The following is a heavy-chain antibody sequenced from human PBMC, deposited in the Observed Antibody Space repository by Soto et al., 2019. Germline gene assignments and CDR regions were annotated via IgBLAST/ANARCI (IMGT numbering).Heavy chain of an antibody. V-gene: IGHV4-31*03. Sequence: SETLSLTCTVSGGSISSGGYYWSWIRQHPGKGLEWIGYIYYSGSTYYNPSLKSRVTISVDTSKNQFSLKLSSVTAADTAVYYCARDSRNYGIDYWGQGTLVTVSS. CDR1: GGSISSGGYY. CDR2: IYYSGST. J-gene: IGHJ4*02. D-gene: IGHD1-7*01. CDR3: ARDSRNYGIDY.